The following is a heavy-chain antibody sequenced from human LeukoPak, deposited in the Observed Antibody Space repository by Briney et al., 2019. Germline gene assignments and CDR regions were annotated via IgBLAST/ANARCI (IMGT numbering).Heavy chain of an antibody. CDR2: FDPEDGET. CDR3: ASSGSGWYGFDY. D-gene: IGHD6-19*01. Sequence: ASVKVSCKVSGYTLTELSMHWVRQAPGKGLEWMGGFDPEDGETIYAQKFQGRVTMTEDTSTDTAYMELSSLRSEDTAVYYCASSGSGWYGFDYWGQGTLVTVSS. V-gene: IGHV1-24*01. CDR1: GYTLTELS. J-gene: IGHJ4*02.